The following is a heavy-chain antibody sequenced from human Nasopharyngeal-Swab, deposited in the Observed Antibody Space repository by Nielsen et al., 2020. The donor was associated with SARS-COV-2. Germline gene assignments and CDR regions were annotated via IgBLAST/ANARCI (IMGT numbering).Heavy chain of an antibody. V-gene: IGHV4-61*01. D-gene: IGHD3-16*02. CDR3: ASLTITFGGVIAQN. Sequence: PETLSLTCTVSGGSVNTASYYWSWIPQPPGKGPDRIGHIYHSGSTNYNPSLKSRLTMSIDTSQNLFSLRLNSVTAADSAMYYCASLTITFGGVIAQNWGQGTQVIVSS. CDR1: GGSVNTASYY. J-gene: IGHJ4*02. CDR2: IYHSGST.